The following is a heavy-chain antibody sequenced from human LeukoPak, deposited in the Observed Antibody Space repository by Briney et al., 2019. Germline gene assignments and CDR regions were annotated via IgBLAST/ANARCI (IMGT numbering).Heavy chain of an antibody. CDR1: GGSISSSGYY. Sequence: SETLSLTCTVSGGSISSSGYYWGWIRQPPGKGLEWIGSIYYSGSTYYNPSLKGRVTISVDTSKNQFSLKLSSVTAADTAVYYCATSSGWYWNCDYWGQGTLVTVSS. CDR2: IYYSGST. CDR3: ATSSGWYWNCDY. J-gene: IGHJ4*02. V-gene: IGHV4-39*01. D-gene: IGHD6-19*01.